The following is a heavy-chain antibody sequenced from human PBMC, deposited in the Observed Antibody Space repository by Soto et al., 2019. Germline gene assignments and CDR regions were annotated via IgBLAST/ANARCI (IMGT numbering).Heavy chain of an antibody. CDR2: ISSNGGSI. V-gene: IGHV3-64*01. CDR3: VRGPWLVGDVTSFDY. Sequence: GGSLRLSCAASGFTFSSYAMHWVRQAPGKGLEYVSAISSNGGSIYYGNSVKGRFTISRDNSKNTLYLQMNSLRADDTAVYYCVRGPWLVGDVTSFDYWGQGTLVTVSS. D-gene: IGHD6-19*01. J-gene: IGHJ4*02. CDR1: GFTFSSYA.